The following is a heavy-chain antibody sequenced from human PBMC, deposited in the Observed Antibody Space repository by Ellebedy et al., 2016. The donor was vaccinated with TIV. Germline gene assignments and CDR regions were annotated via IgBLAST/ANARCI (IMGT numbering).Heavy chain of an antibody. V-gene: IGHV1-46*01. J-gene: IGHJ4*02. CDR1: GYIFTNHY. CDR2: INPSGGST. CDR3: ARDLSESHLLRGDPPPNCDY. D-gene: IGHD3-3*01. Sequence: ASVKVSCXASGYIFTNHYMHWVRQAPGQGLEWMGIINPSGGSTSYAQKFQGRATMTRDTSTSTVYMELRSLRSEDTAIYYCARDLSESHLLRGDPPPNCDYWGQGTLITVSS.